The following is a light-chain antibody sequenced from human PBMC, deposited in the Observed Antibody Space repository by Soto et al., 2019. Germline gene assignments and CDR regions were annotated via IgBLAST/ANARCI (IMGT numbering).Light chain of an antibody. CDR2: DND. CDR1: SVNIENNH. Sequence: QSVLTQPPSVSATPGQAVTISCSESSVNIENNHVSWYQHLPGRAPKLVIYDNDKRPSGIPDRFYASKSGTSATLDIIGLQTGDEADYYCGTWDSGLGEEVFGGGTKVTVL. V-gene: IGLV1-51*01. J-gene: IGLJ2*01. CDR3: GTWDSGLGEEV.